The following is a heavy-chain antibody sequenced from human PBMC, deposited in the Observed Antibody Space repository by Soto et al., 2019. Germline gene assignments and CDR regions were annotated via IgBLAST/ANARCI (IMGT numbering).Heavy chain of an antibody. CDR3: ARLGGYCSSTSCYGYYGMDV. Sequence: SETLSLTCTFSGGSISSYYWSLIRQPPGKGLEWIGYIYYSESTYYNPSLESRVTISVDTSKNQFSLKVSSVTVADTAVYYCARLGGYCSSTSCYGYYGMDVWGQGTTVTVSS. CDR1: GGSISSYY. CDR2: IYYSEST. J-gene: IGHJ6*02. V-gene: IGHV4-59*04. D-gene: IGHD2-2*01.